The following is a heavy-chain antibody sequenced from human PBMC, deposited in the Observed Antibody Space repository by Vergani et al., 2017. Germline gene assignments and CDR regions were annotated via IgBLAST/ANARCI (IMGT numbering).Heavy chain of an antibody. J-gene: IGHJ4*02. V-gene: IGHV4-31*01. D-gene: IGHD2-2*01. CDR2: IYYSGST. CDR3: ARVNIVVVPAAPFHDY. CDR1: GGSISSGGYY. Sequence: QVQLQESGPGLVKPSQTLSLTCTVSGGSISSGGYYWSWIRQHPGKGLEWIGYIYYSGSTYYNPSLKSLVTISVDTSKNQFSLKLSSVTAADTAVYYCARVNIVVVPAAPFHDYWGQGTLVTVSS.